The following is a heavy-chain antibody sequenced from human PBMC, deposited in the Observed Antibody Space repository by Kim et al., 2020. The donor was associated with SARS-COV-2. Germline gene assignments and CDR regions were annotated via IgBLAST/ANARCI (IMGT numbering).Heavy chain of an antibody. CDR1: GDSVMKAGYA. CDR3: ARDQGASRSWYSHFQD. Sequence: SETLSLTCAVSGDSVMKAGYAWSWIRQPPGKGLEWIGYMYYSGKSDYNPSLKSRVRFSMDGSQNQLSLRLSSVTAADTAVYYCARDQGASRSWYSHFQDWGQGTLVIVSS. CDR2: MYYSGKS. D-gene: IGHD6-13*01. V-gene: IGHV4-30-2*01. J-gene: IGHJ1*01.